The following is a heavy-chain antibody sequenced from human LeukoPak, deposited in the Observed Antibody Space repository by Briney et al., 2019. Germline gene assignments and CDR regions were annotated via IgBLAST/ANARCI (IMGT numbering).Heavy chain of an antibody. CDR2: IYYSGST. CDR3: ARRRYFDWLGRIYNWFDP. V-gene: IGHV4-39*01. J-gene: IGHJ5*02. D-gene: IGHD3-9*01. Sequence: SETLSLTCTVSGGSISSSSYYWGWIRQPPGKGLEWIGSIYYSGSTYYNPSLKSRVTISVDTSKNQFSLKLSSVTAADTAVYYCARRRYFDWLGRIYNWFDPWGQGTLVTVSS. CDR1: GGSISSSSYY.